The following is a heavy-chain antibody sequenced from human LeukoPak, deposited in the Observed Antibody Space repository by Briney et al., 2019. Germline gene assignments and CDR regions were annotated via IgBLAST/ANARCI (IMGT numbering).Heavy chain of an antibody. V-gene: IGHV4-39*05. CDR3: AGIGYCSSTSCLEFDP. CDR2: IYYSGST. Sequence: PSETPSLTCTVSGGSISSSSYYWGWIRQPPGKGLEWIGSIYYSGSTYYNPSLKSRVTISVDTSKNQFSLKLSSVTAADTAVYYCAGIGYCSSTSCLEFDPWGQGTLVTVSS. CDR1: GGSISSSSYY. D-gene: IGHD2-2*01. J-gene: IGHJ5*02.